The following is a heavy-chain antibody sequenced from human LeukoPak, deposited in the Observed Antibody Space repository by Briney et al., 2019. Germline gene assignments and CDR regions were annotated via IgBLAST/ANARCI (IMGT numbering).Heavy chain of an antibody. Sequence: SETLSLTCTVSGGSISSYYWGWIRQPAGKGLEWIGRIYTSGSTNYNPSLKSRVTMSVDTSKNQFSLKLSSVTAADTAVYYCASLSSSWSSDYWGQGTLVTVSS. D-gene: IGHD6-13*01. J-gene: IGHJ4*02. CDR3: ASLSSSWSSDY. V-gene: IGHV4-4*07. CDR1: GGSISSYY. CDR2: IYTSGST.